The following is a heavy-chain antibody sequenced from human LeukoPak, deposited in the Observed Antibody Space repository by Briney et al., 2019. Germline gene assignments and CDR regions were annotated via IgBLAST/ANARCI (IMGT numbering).Heavy chain of an antibody. Sequence: GGSLRLSCAASGFTVDSNYMTWVRQAPGKGLEWVSVIYSGGSTYYADSVRGRFTISRDNSKNTLHLQMNSLRAEDTAVYYCAKEAVAGTLDHWGQGTLVTVSS. CDR3: AKEAVAGTLDH. V-gene: IGHV3-66*01. CDR1: GFTVDSNY. J-gene: IGHJ4*02. CDR2: IYSGGST. D-gene: IGHD6-19*01.